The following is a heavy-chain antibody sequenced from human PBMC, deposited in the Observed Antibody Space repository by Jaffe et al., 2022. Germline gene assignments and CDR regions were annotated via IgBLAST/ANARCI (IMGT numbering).Heavy chain of an antibody. Sequence: EVQLLESGGGLVQPGGSLRLSCAASGFTFSSYAMSWVRQAPGKGLEWVSAISGSGGSTYYADSVKGRFTISRDNSKNTLYLQMNSLRAEDTAVYYCAKCMDIVVVVADNEFDYWGQGTLVTVSS. D-gene: IGHD2-15*01. J-gene: IGHJ4*02. CDR3: AKCMDIVVVVADNEFDY. V-gene: IGHV3-23*01. CDR1: GFTFSSYA. CDR2: ISGSGGST.